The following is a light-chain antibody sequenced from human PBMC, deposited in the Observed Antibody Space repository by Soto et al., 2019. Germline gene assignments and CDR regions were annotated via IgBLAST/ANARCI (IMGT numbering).Light chain of an antibody. CDR3: QQYNNWPRT. J-gene: IGKJ1*01. CDR2: GAS. V-gene: IGKV3D-20*02. Sequence: EIVLTQSPATLSLSPGERATLSCRASQSISSSSLAWYQQKPGQAPRLLIYGASSRATGIPDRFSGSGSGTDFSLTINSLQSEDFAVYYCQQYNNWPRTFGQGTKVDIK. CDR1: QSISSSS.